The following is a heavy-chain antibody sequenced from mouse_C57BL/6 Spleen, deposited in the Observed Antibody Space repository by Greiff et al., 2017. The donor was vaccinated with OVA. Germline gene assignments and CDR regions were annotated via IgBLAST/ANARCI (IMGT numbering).Heavy chain of an antibody. CDR1: GYTFTDYY. D-gene: IGHD2-5*01. CDR2: INPYNGGT. Sequence: EVQLQQSGPVLVKPGASVKMSCKASGYTFTDYYMNWVKQSHGKSLEWIGVINPYNGGTSYNQKFKGKATLTVDKSSSTAYMELNSLTSEDSAVYYCASGYSNFYFDYWGQGTTLTVSS. CDR3: ASGYSNFYFDY. J-gene: IGHJ2*01. V-gene: IGHV1-19*01.